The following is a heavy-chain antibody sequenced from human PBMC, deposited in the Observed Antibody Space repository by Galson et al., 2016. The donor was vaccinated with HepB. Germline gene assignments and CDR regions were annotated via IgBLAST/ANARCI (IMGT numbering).Heavy chain of an antibody. CDR1: GYTFSSYF. CDR2: IKPRDGST. CDR3: AKYSGSTSWFDP. J-gene: IGHJ5*02. V-gene: IGHV1-46*01. D-gene: IGHD1-26*01. Sequence: SVRLSCTASGYTFSSYFMQWVRQAPGQGPEWMGIIKPRDGSTNYAQKFKGRVTMTRDTSSSTVYMELSSLTSGDTAVYYCAKYSGSTSWFDPWGQGTLVTVSS.